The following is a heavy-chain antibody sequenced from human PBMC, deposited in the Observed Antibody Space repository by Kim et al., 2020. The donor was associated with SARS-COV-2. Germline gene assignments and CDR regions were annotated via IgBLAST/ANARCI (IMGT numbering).Heavy chain of an antibody. J-gene: IGHJ4*02. CDR3: ARAHMTTVTDGFDY. Sequence: PSLTGRVTISVDTSKNQFSLKLSSVTAADTAVYYCARAHMTTVTDGFDYWGQGTLVTVSS. V-gene: IGHV4-30-2*05. D-gene: IGHD4-4*01.